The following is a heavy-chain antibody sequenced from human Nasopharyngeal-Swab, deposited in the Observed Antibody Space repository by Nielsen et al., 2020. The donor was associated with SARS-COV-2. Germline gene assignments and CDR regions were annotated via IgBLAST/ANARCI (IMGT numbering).Heavy chain of an antibody. J-gene: IGHJ4*02. V-gene: IGHV4-39*01. CDR2: IDDSGTT. CDR3: ARRVVSPEFYFDY. Sequence: RQAPGKGLEWIGNIDDSGTTFYSPSLKTRVTLSVDTSQNQFSLNLISVTAADTAVYYCARRVVSPEFYFDYWGQGAPVTVSS. D-gene: IGHD2-2*01.